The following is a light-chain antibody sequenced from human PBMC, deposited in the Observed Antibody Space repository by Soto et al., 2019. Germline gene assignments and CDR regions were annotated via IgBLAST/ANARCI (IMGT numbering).Light chain of an antibody. V-gene: IGLV2-14*01. Sequence: QSVLTQPASVSGSPGQTTTISCTGTSSDIGGYNAVSWYQHHPGKAPKLIIYEVTDRPSGVSNRFSGSKSGNTASLTISGLQAEDEAEYYCSSYTNINTRACVFGTGTKVTVL. J-gene: IGLJ1*01. CDR3: SSYTNINTRACV. CDR2: EVT. CDR1: SSDIGGYNA.